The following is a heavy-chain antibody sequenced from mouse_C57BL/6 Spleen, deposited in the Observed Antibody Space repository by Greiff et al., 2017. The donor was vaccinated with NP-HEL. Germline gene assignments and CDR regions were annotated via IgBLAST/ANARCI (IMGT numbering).Heavy chain of an antibody. D-gene: IGHD1-1*01. J-gene: IGHJ1*03. CDR2: IDPNSGGT. Sequence: QVQLQQPGAELVKPGASVKLSCKASGYTFTSYWMHWVKQRPGRGLEWIGRIDPNSGGTKYNEQFKSKATLTVDKPSSTAYMQLSSLTSEDSAVYYCARKGYGSSYWYFDVWGTGTTVTVSS. V-gene: IGHV1-72*01. CDR1: GYTFTSYW. CDR3: ARKGYGSSYWYFDV.